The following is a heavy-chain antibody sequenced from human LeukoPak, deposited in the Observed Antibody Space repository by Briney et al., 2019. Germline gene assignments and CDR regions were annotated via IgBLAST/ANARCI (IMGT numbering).Heavy chain of an antibody. J-gene: IGHJ4*02. CDR3: ARDNEWFGIDY. Sequence: PSETLSLTCTVSGGSISSGGYYWSWFRQHPGKGLEWIGFIYYSGKSYYKPSLESRVTISVDTSKNQFSLRLDSVTAADTAVYYCARDNEWFGIDYWGQGTLVTVSS. CDR2: IYYSGKS. CDR1: GGSISSGGYY. D-gene: IGHD3-10*01. V-gene: IGHV4-31*03.